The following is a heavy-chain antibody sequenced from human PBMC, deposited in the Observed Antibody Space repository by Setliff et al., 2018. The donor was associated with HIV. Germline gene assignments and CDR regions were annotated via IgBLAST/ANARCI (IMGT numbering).Heavy chain of an antibody. CDR1: GDSVSSYNYY. CDR2: IFYSGST. D-gene: IGHD3-22*01. V-gene: IGHV4-61*01. Sequence: SETLSLTCKVSGDSVSSYNYYWSWIRQPPGKGLEWIGYIFYSGSTNYNPSLKSRVTISVDTSKNQFSLKLSSVTAADAAVYYCARTQQTYYYDSSGYYFDYWGQGTLVTVSS. J-gene: IGHJ4*02. CDR3: ARTQQTYYYDSSGYYFDY.